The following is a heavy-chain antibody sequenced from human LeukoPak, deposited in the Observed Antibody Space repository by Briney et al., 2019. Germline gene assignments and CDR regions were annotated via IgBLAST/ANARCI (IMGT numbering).Heavy chain of an antibody. CDR1: GGTFSSYA. Sequence: APVKVSCRASGGTFSSYAISWVRQAPGQGLEWMGRIIPILGIANYAQKFQGRVTITADKSTSTAYMELSSLRSEDTAVYYCARVDYGDSSFDYWGQGTLVTVSS. CDR2: IIPILGIA. J-gene: IGHJ4*02. CDR3: ARVDYGDSSFDY. V-gene: IGHV1-69*04. D-gene: IGHD4-17*01.